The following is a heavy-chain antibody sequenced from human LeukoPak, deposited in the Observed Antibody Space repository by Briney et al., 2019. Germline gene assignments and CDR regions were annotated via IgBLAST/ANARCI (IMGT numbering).Heavy chain of an antibody. V-gene: IGHV3-74*01. J-gene: IGHJ4*02. CDR2: INSDGSST. CDR3: ARGRPIAAAGPIDY. CDR1: GFTFSSYW. Sequence: PGGSLRLSCAVSGFTFSSYWMHWVRQAPGKGLVWVSRINSDGSSTSYADSVKGRFTISRDNAKNTLYLQMNSLRAEDTAVYYCARGRPIAAAGPIDYWGQGTLVTVSS. D-gene: IGHD6-13*01.